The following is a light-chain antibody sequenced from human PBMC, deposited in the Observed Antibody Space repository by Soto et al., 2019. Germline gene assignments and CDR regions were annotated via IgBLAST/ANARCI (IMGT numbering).Light chain of an antibody. CDR2: GAS. CDR1: QSVSSTY. V-gene: IGKV3-20*01. J-gene: IGKJ5*01. Sequence: EIVLTQSPGTLSLSPGERATLSCRASQSVSSTYLSWYPQKPGQAPMLLIYGASSRATGIPDRFSGSGSGTGFTLTISRLEPEDFAVYYCKQYGSPITFGQGTRLEIK. CDR3: KQYGSPIT.